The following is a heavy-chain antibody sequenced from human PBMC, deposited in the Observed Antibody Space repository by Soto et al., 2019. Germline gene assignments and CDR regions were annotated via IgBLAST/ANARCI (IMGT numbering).Heavy chain of an antibody. CDR3: VKGRGSYFVYFGLDV. J-gene: IGHJ6*02. V-gene: IGHV3-9*01. CDR1: GFTFDDYA. Sequence: EVQLVESGGGLVQPGRSLRLSCVASGFTFDDYAMHWVRQTPGKGLVWVSSIDWNGGSTAYADSVKGRFTISRDNARNSLYLQMNSLRPEDTALYYCVKGRGSYFVYFGLDVWGQGTTVTVSS. CDR2: IDWNGGST. D-gene: IGHD1-26*01.